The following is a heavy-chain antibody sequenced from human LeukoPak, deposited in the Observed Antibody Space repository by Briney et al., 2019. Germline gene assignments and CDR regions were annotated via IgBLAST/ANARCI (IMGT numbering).Heavy chain of an antibody. CDR3: TTYTSGSSYY. V-gene: IGHV3-15*01. Sequence: GGSLRLSCAASGFTFSNAWMSWVRQAPGKGLEWVGRIKSQTDGGTTEYASSVKGRFTISRDDSNSTLFMQMNSLKTEDTAIYYCTTYTSGSSYYWGQGTLVTVSS. CDR1: GFTFSNAW. CDR2: IKSQTDGGTT. J-gene: IGHJ4*02. D-gene: IGHD1-26*01.